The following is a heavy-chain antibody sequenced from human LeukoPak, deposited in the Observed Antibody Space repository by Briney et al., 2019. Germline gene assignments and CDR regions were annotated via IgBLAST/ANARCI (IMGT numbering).Heavy chain of an antibody. D-gene: IGHD3-10*01. J-gene: IGHJ4*02. Sequence: PSETLSLTCAVYGGSFSGYYWSWIRQPPAKGLEWIGEINHSGSTNYNPSLKSRVTISVDTSKNQFSLKLSSVTAADTAVYYCARGPNYYGSGSTLGFDYWGQGTLVTVSS. CDR3: ARGPNYYGSGSTLGFDY. CDR1: GGSFSGYY. CDR2: INHSGST. V-gene: IGHV4-34*01.